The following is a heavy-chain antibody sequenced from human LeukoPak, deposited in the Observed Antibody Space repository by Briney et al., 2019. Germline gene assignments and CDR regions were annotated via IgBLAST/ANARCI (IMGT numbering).Heavy chain of an antibody. Sequence: SETLSLTCAVYGGSFSGYYWSWIRQPPGKGLEWIGEINHSGSTNYNPSLRSRVAISVDTSKNQFSLKLSSVTAADTAVYYCARDGILTGYYKGTTYYYDSRGLDYWGQGTLVTVSS. J-gene: IGHJ4*02. V-gene: IGHV4-34*01. CDR2: INHSGST. CDR3: ARDGILTGYYKGTTYYYDSRGLDY. CDR1: GGSFSGYY. D-gene: IGHD3-9*01.